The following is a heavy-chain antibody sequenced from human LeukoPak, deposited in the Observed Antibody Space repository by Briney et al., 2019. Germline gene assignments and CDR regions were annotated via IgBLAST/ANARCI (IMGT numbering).Heavy chain of an antibody. Sequence: GGSLRLSCAASGFTFNSFSMNWVRQAPGKGLEWVSYISSSSTTIHYADSVKGRFTISRDNAKNSLYLQMNSLRAEDTAVYYCAKEYYYGSGVPAYYFDYWGQGTLVTVSS. CDR1: GFTFNSFS. V-gene: IGHV3-48*01. CDR3: AKEYYYGSGVPAYYFDY. J-gene: IGHJ4*02. D-gene: IGHD3-10*01. CDR2: ISSSSTTI.